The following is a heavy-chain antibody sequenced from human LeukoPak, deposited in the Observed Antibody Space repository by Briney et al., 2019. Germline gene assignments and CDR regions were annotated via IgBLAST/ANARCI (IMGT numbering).Heavy chain of an antibody. CDR3: ARRTTNYDSSGYYASFDY. CDR2: IYPGDSET. D-gene: IGHD3-22*01. CDR1: GYSFTSYW. J-gene: IGHJ4*02. V-gene: IGHV5-51*01. Sequence: GESLKISCKGSGYSFTSYWIGWARQMPGKGLEWMGIIYPGDSETRYSPSFQGQVNISADKSISTAYLQWTSLKASDTAMYYCARRTTNYDSSGYYASFDYWGQGTLVTVSS.